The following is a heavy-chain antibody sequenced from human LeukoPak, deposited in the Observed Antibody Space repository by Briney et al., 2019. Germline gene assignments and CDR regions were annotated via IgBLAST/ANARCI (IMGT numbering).Heavy chain of an antibody. V-gene: IGHV3-33*06. J-gene: IGHJ4*02. Sequence: PGGSLRLSCAASGFTFSSYGMHWVRQAPGKGLEWVAVIWYDGSNKYYADSVKGRFTISRDNSKNTLYLQMNSLRAEDTAVYYCAKSSGSHQASDYWGQGTLVTVSS. CDR1: GFTFSSYG. D-gene: IGHD6-6*01. CDR2: IWYDGSNK. CDR3: AKSSGSHQASDY.